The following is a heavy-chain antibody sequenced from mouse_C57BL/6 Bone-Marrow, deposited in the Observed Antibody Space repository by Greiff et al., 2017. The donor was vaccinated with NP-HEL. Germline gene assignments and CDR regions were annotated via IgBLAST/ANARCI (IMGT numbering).Heavy chain of an antibody. CDR1: GYAFSSYW. J-gene: IGHJ3*01. Sequence: QVHVKQSGAELVKPGASVKISCKASGYAFSSYWMNWVKQRPGKGLEWIGQIYPGDGDTNYNGKFKGKATLTADKSSSTAYMQLSSLTSEDSAVYFCARQSIYYGNYRFAYWGQGTLVTVSA. D-gene: IGHD2-1*01. V-gene: IGHV1-80*01. CDR3: ARQSIYYGNYRFAY. CDR2: IYPGDGDT.